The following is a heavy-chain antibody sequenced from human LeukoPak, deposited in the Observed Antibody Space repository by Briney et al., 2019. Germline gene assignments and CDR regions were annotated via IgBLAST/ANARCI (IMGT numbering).Heavy chain of an antibody. J-gene: IGHJ3*02. D-gene: IGHD4-23*01. Sequence: SETLSLTCTVSGGSISSYYWSWIRQPPGKGLEWIGYIYYSGSTNYNPSLKSRVTISVDTSKNQFSLKLSSVTAADTAVYYCARGRWSGWGNDAFDIWGQGTMVTVSS. CDR3: ARGRWSGWGNDAFDI. CDR1: GGSISSYY. CDR2: IYYSGST. V-gene: IGHV4-59*01.